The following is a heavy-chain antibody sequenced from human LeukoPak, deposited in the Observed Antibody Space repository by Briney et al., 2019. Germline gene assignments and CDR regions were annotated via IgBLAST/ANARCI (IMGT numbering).Heavy chain of an antibody. Sequence: SETLSLTCTVSGGSISSSSYYWGRIRQPPGKGLEWIGSIYYSGSTYYNPSLKSRVTISVDTSKNQFSLKLSSVTAADTAVYYCARHYCGYSSSCGFDPWGQGTLVTVSS. CDR2: IYYSGST. CDR3: ARHYCGYSSSCGFDP. CDR1: GGSISSSSYY. V-gene: IGHV4-39*01. D-gene: IGHD6-6*01. J-gene: IGHJ5*02.